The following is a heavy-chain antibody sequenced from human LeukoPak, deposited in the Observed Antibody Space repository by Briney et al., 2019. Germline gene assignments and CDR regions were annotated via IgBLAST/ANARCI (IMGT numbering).Heavy chain of an antibody. V-gene: IGHV3-30*18. Sequence: GGSLRLSCAASGFTFSSYGMHWVRQAPGKGLEWVAVISYDGSNKYYADSVKGRFTISRDNSKNTLYLQMNSLRAEDTAVYYCAKDTTMIVVVPDAFDIWGQGTMVTVSS. CDR1: GFTFSSYG. CDR3: AKDTTMIVVVPDAFDI. J-gene: IGHJ3*02. D-gene: IGHD3-22*01. CDR2: ISYDGSNK.